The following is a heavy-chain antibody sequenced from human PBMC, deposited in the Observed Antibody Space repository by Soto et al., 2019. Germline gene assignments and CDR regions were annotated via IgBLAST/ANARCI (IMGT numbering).Heavy chain of an antibody. CDR3: ARVPPVYEGSGCPYWGWFES. D-gene: IGHD6-19*01. CDR2: LRYRGTP. J-gene: IGHJ5*01. V-gene: IGHV4-61*01. Sequence: SETVSLTCTVSCDSGSHGTYFWSWIRQPPGKGLEWIGHLRYRGTPNYNCSLESRVTISLNXAKNQLSRMLTSVTAADKAVYYCARVPPVYEGSGCPYWGWFESGGQGSLVTVSS. CDR1: CDSGSHGTYF.